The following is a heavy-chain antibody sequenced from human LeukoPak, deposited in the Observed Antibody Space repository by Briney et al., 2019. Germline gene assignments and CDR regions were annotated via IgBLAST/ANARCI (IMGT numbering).Heavy chain of an antibody. Sequence: PGGSLRLSCAASGFTFSRYAIHWVRQAAGKGLEWVAVITYDGSKNYYADSVKGRFTISRDNSKNTLFLQMNSLRADDTAVYYCARDITGSYAVDYWGQGTLVTVSS. V-gene: IGHV3-30-3*01. CDR2: ITYDGSKN. J-gene: IGHJ4*02. D-gene: IGHD1-26*01. CDR3: ARDITGSYAVDY. CDR1: GFTFSRYA.